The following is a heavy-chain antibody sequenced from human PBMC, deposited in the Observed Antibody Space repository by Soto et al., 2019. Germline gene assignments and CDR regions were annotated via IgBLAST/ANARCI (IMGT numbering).Heavy chain of an antibody. D-gene: IGHD3-10*01. CDR1: GCTFTSYY. J-gene: IGHJ3*02. V-gene: IGHV1-46*03. CDR3: ARGSGSWYSMWII. CDR2: INPSGGST. Sequence: QVQLVQSGAEVKKPGASVKVSCKESGCTFTSYYMHWVRQAPGQGLEWMGIINPSGGSTSYAQKFQGRVTMTRDTSTSTVYMELSSLRSEDTAVYYCARGSGSWYSMWIIWGQGTMVTVSS.